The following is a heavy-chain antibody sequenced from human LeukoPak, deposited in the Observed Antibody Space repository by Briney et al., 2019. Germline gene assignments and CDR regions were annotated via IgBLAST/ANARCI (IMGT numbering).Heavy chain of an antibody. CDR1: GGSIRSCY. CDR3: ARVGYSGYIDY. V-gene: IGHV4-4*07. D-gene: IGHD5-12*01. Sequence: SETLSLTCTVSGGSIRSCYWRWIRQPAGKGREWSGRIYTSGSTNYNPSLKGRVTMSVATSKNQFSLKLSSATAADTAVYYCARVGYSGYIDYWGQGTLVTVSS. CDR2: IYTSGST. J-gene: IGHJ4*02.